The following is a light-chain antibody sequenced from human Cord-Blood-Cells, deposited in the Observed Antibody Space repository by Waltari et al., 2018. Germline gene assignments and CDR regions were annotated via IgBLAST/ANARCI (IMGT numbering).Light chain of an antibody. J-gene: IGLJ3*02. CDR1: SSNIGSNY. CDR3: AAWDDSLSGRV. CDR2: RNN. Sequence: QSVLTQPPSASGTPGQRVTISCSGSSSNIGSNYVYWYQQLPGTAPKLLIYRNNQGPSGVPDRFSGSKSGTSASLAISGLRSEDGADYYCAAWDDSLSGRVFGGGTKLTVL. V-gene: IGLV1-47*01.